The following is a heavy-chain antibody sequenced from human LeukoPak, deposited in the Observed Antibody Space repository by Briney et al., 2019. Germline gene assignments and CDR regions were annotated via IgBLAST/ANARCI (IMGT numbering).Heavy chain of an antibody. CDR1: DYSISSGFY. CDR3: ARSNPSKNYYMDV. J-gene: IGHJ6*03. D-gene: IGHD1-14*01. V-gene: IGHV4-38-2*02. CDR2: IYHSGST. Sequence: SETLSLTCTVSDYSISSGFYWGWIRQPPGKGLEWIGSIYHSGSTYYNPSLKSRVTISVDTSKNQFPLKLSSVTAADTAVYYCARSNPSKNYYMDVWGKGTTVTVSS.